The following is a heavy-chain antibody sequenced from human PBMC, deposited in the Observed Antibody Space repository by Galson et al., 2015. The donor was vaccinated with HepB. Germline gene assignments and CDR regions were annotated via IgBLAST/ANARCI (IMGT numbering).Heavy chain of an antibody. D-gene: IGHD2-2*01. CDR2: IIPIFGTA. J-gene: IGHJ5*02. Sequence: SVKVSCKASGYTFTSYGISWVRQAPGQGLEWMGGIIPIFGTANYAQKFQGRVTVTADESTSTAYMELSSLRSEDTAVYYCARERCSSTSCPGGGNWFDPWGQGTLVTVSS. CDR1: GYTFTSYG. CDR3: ARERCSSTSCPGGGNWFDP. V-gene: IGHV1-69*13.